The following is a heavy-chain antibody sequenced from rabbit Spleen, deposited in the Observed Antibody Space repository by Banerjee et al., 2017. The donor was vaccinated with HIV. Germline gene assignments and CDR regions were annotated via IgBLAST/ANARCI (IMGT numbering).Heavy chain of an antibody. CDR3: ARALDSVFGWNFGL. Sequence: QELLVESGGGVVQPGGSLKLSCTASGFSFSNKDVRCWVRQAAGKGWGWIACINAITGTAVYASWTKGRFTFSKTSSTVVILQITSMTAAAAASYCCARALDSVFGWNFGLWGPGTLVTVS. V-gene: IGHV1S45*01. J-gene: IGHJ4*01. CDR2: INAITGTA. CDR1: GFSFSNKDV. D-gene: IGHD5-1*01.